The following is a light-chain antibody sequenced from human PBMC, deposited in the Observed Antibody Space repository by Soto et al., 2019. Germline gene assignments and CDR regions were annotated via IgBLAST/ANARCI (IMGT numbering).Light chain of an antibody. V-gene: IGKV3-11*01. CDR1: ENVNTF. J-gene: IGKJ1*01. CDR2: GAS. CDR3: QQRSHWPPWT. Sequence: EVVLTQSPATLSLSPGERATLSCRASENVNTFVDWYQQKPGQAPRLLIYGASNRATGIPARFSGSGSGTDFTLTISNLEPEDFAVYYCQQRSHWPPWTFGQGTRVEIK.